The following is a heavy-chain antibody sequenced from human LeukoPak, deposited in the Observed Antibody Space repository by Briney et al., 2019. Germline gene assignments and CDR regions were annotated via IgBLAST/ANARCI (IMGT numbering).Heavy chain of an antibody. V-gene: IGHV3-7*01. CDR1: GFTSSSYW. Sequence: RGSPRLSRAASGFTSSSYWMSWGRQAPGPGLEWVANIKQDGSEKYYVSSVNGRFTISRDNAKNSMYLQMNSLRAEDTAVYYCARAKGYYYDSSGYYYGDYWGQGTLVTVSS. J-gene: IGHJ4*02. CDR3: ARAKGYYYDSSGYYYGDY. CDR2: IKQDGSEK. D-gene: IGHD3-22*01.